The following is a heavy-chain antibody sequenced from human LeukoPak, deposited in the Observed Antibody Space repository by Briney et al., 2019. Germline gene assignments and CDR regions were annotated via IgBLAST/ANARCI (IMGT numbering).Heavy chain of an antibody. CDR2: INPNSGGT. D-gene: IGHD3-22*01. Sequence: ASVKVSCKASGYTFTGYYMHWVRQAPGQGLEWMGWINPNSGGTNYAQKLQGWVTMTRDTSISTAYMELSRLRSDDTAVYYCAREFVYDSSGPFDYWGQGTLVTVSS. J-gene: IGHJ4*02. CDR3: AREFVYDSSGPFDY. V-gene: IGHV1-2*04. CDR1: GYTFTGYY.